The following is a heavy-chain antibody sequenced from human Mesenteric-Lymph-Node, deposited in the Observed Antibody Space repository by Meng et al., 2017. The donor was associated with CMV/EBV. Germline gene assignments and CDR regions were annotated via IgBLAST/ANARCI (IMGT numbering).Heavy chain of an antibody. J-gene: IGHJ4*02. CDR1: GYIFTSYG. D-gene: IGHD1-26*01. CDR3: AREFVVGAVFDY. CDR2: ISAYTGNT. Sequence: ASVKVSCKASGYIFTSYGISWVRQAPGQGLEWMGWISAYTGNTNYAQKLQGRVTMTTDTSTSTAYMELRSLRSDDTAVYYCAREFVVGAVFDYWGQGTLVTVSS. V-gene: IGHV1-18*01.